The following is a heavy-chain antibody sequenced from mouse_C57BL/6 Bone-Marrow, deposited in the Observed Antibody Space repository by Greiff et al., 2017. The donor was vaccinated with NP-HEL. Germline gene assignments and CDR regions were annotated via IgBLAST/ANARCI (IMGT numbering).Heavy chain of an antibody. J-gene: IGHJ3*01. V-gene: IGHV5-9-1*02. CDR2: ISSGGDYI. CDR3: TRGLLGFAY. CDR1: GFTFSSYA. D-gene: IGHD1-1*01. Sequence: EVKLMESGEGLVKPGGSLKLSCAASGFTFSSYAMSWVRQTPEKRLEWVAYISSGGDYIYYAYTVKGRFTISRDNARNTLYLQMSSLKSEDTAMYYCTRGLLGFAYWGQETLVTVSA.